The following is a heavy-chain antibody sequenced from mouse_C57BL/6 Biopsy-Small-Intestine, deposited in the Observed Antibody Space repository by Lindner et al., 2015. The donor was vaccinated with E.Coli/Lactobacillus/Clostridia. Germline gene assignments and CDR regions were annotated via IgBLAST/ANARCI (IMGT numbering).Heavy chain of an antibody. CDR2: IYPGDGDT. D-gene: IGHD6-2*01. J-gene: IGHJ3*01. CDR3: TTDSRSY. V-gene: IGHV1-82*01. CDR1: GYAFSSSW. Sequence: VQLQESGPELVKPGASVKISCKASGYAFSSSWMNWVKQRPGKGLEWIGRIYPGDGDTHYNGKFQGKATIIADTSSNTAYLQLSSLTSEDTAVYYCTTDSRSYWGQGTLVTVSA.